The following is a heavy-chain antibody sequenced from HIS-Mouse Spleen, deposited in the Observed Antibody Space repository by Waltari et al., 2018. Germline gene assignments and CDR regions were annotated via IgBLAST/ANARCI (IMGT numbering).Heavy chain of an antibody. V-gene: IGHV3-73*01. CDR2: IRSKANSYAT. D-gene: IGHD1-26*01. Sequence: EVQLVESGGGLVQPGGSLKLSCAASGFTFSGSAMHWVRQASGEGREWVGRIRSKANSYATAYAASVKGRFTISRDDSKNTAYLQMNSLKTEDTAVYYCTRGAGDRIYWGQGTLVTVSS. CDR3: TRGAGDRIY. CDR1: GFTFSGSA. J-gene: IGHJ4*02.